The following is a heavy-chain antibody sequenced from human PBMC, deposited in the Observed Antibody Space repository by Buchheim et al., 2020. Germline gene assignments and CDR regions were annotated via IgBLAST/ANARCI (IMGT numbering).Heavy chain of an antibody. Sequence: QVQLVESGGGVVQPGRSLRLSCAASGFTFSSYAMHWVRQAPGKGLEWLAVISYDGSNKYYADSVKGRFTISRDNSKNTLYLQMNSLRAEDTAVYYCARDLADYYDSSGYSRLYYYYGMDVWGQGTT. CDR1: GFTFSSYA. CDR3: ARDLADYYDSSGYSRLYYYYGMDV. D-gene: IGHD3-22*01. V-gene: IGHV3-30-3*01. CDR2: ISYDGSNK. J-gene: IGHJ6*02.